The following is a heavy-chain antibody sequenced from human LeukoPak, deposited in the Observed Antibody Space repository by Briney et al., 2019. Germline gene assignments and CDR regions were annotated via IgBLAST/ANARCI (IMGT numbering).Heavy chain of an antibody. D-gene: IGHD4-11*01. CDR3: ASLLNDYSNSRVFDY. CDR1: GGSISSYY. J-gene: IGHJ4*02. CDR2: IYYSGST. Sequence: SSETLSLTCTVSGGSISSYYWSWIRQPPGKGLEWIGYIYYSGSTNYNPSLKSRVTISVDTSKNQFSLKLSSVTAADTAVYYCASLLNDYSNSRVFDYWGQGTLVTVSS. V-gene: IGHV4-59*08.